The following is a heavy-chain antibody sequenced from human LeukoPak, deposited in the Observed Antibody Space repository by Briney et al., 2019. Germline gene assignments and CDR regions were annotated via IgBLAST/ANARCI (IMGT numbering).Heavy chain of an antibody. J-gene: IGHJ4*02. V-gene: IGHV1-46*01. Sequence: ASVKVSCKASGYTFTSYYMHWVRQAPGQGLEWMGLINPSGGSTSYAQKSQGRVTMTRDTSTSTVYMELSSLRSEDTAVYFCATGLPWASGRLKYYFDYWGQGTLVTVSS. CDR2: INPSGGST. CDR1: GYTFTSYY. D-gene: IGHD5-12*01. CDR3: ATGLPWASGRLKYYFDY.